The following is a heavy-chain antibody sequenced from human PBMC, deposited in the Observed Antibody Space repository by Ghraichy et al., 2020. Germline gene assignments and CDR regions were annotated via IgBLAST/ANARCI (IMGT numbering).Heavy chain of an antibody. D-gene: IGHD1-26*01. CDR3: AKAVGADRPYYFDY. CDR2: ISGRGGSP. J-gene: IGHJ4*02. Sequence: ETLSLTCAASGFTFSSYAMSWVRQAPGKGLEWVADISGRGGSPYYADSVKGRFTISRDISKNTLYLQMNTLRAEDTAVYYCAKAVGADRPYYFDYWGQGTLVTVSS. CDR1: GFTFSSYA. V-gene: IGHV3-23*01.